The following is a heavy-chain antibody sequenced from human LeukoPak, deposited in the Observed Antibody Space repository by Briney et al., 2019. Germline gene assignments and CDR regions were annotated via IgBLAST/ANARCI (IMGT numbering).Heavy chain of an antibody. J-gene: IGHJ4*02. V-gene: IGHV4-59*08. CDR1: GGSISSYY. CDR2: IYYSGST. CDR3: AKSGYASSWLFRF. D-gene: IGHD6-13*01. Sequence: SETLSLTCTVSGGSISSYYWSWIRQPPGKGLEWIGYIYYSGSTSYNPSLKSRVTISVDTSKNQFSLKLSSVTAADTAVYYCAKSGYASSWLFRFWGQGTLVTVSS.